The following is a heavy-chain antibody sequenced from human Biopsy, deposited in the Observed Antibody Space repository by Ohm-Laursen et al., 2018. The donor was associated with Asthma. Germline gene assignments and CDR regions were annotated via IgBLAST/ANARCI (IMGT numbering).Heavy chain of an antibody. J-gene: IGHJ5*01. CDR3: ARDLSGYCTSSACYGFDS. CDR2: INYRGST. Sequence: SDTLSLTWTVSGGSLSSGPYYWSWVRQHPGKGLEGIGYINYRGSTFYSPSLESRVTVSVDTSKNQFSLKLSSVTAADTAVYYCARDLSGYCTSSACYGFDSWGQGTLVTVSS. CDR1: GGSLSSGPYY. D-gene: IGHD2-8*01. V-gene: IGHV4-31*02.